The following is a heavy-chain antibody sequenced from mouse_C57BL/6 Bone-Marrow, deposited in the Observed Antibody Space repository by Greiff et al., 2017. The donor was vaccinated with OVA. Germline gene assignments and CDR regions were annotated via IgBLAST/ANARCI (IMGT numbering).Heavy chain of an antibody. CDR1: GYAFSNYW. CDR3: ARGAY. Sequence: VKLQESGAELVKPGASVKISCKASGYAFSNYWRNWVKQRPGKGLEWIGQIYPGDGDINYNGKFKGKATLTADKSSSTAYMQFSSLTSEDSAVYFCARGAYWGQGTTLTVSS. V-gene: IGHV1-80*01. J-gene: IGHJ2*01. CDR2: IYPGDGDI.